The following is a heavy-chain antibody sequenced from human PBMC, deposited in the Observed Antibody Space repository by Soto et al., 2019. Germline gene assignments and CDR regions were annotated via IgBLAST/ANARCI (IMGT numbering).Heavy chain of an antibody. V-gene: IGHV4-59*12. J-gene: IGHJ4*02. CDR1: GGSISVYH. Sequence: QVQLQESGPGLVKPSETLSLTCTVSGGSISVYHWSWIRQTPGKGLEWIGFMSYTGSTEYSPSLRSRVSISLDTSKSQFSLRVNSVTAADTAVYYCARGVGSKNYYDSSGVYSGYYFDSWGQGTRVTVSS. CDR2: MSYTGST. CDR3: ARGVGSKNYYDSSGVYSGYYFDS. D-gene: IGHD3-22*01.